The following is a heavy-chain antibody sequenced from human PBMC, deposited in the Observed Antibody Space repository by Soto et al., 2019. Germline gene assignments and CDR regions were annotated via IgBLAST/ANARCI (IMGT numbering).Heavy chain of an antibody. D-gene: IGHD6-13*01. J-gene: IGHJ4*02. CDR3: ARADSEQYFDP. CDR1: GFTFSNYY. V-gene: IGHV1-46*01. Sequence: ASVKGYCKASGFTFSNYYMHWVRRAPEQGLEWMGLISPTANYTRYAQTFQGRFTITRDTSTSTVYMDLSSLTSEDTAVYYCARADSEQYFDPWGQGTLVTVSS. CDR2: ISPTANYT.